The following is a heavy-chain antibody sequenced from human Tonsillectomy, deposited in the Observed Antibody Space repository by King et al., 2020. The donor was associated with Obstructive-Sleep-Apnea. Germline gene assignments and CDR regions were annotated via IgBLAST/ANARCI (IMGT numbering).Heavy chain of an antibody. J-gene: IGHJ6*02. CDR1: GGSISSAGYY. V-gene: IGHV4-31*03. CDR3: ARETHIYGMDV. CDR2: IYYSGST. Sequence: VQLQESGPGLVKPSQTLSLTCTVSGGSISSAGYYWSWIRHHPGKGLEWIGYIYYSGSTYYNPSLKSRVTISVDTSKNQFSLKLSSVTAADTAVFYCARETHIYGMDVWDQGTTVTVSS.